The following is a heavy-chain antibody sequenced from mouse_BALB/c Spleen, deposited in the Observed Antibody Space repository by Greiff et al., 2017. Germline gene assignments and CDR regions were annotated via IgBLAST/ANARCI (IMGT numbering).Heavy chain of an antibody. CDR2: IDPANGNT. Sequence: VQLKESGAELVKPGASVKLSCTASGFNIKDTYMHWVKQRPEQGLEWIGRIDPANGNTKYDPKFQGKATITADTSSNTAYLQLSSLTSEDTAVYYCASEDDGYCFAYWGQGTLVTVSA. CDR1: GFNIKDTY. D-gene: IGHD2-3*01. J-gene: IGHJ3*01. V-gene: IGHV14-3*02. CDR3: ASEDDGYCFAY.